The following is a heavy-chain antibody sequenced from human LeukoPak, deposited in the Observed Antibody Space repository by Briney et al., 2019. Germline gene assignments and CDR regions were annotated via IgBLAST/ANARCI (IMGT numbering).Heavy chain of an antibody. CDR2: ISSSSSYI. Sequence: PGGSLRLSCAASGFTFSSYWMNWVRQAPGKGLEWVSSISSSSSYIYYADSVKGRFTISRDNAKNSLYLQMNSLRAEDTAVYYCARDGGLLSGEYYFDYWGQGTLVTVSS. J-gene: IGHJ4*02. CDR3: ARDGGLLSGEYYFDY. CDR1: GFTFSSYW. V-gene: IGHV3-21*01. D-gene: IGHD3-16*01.